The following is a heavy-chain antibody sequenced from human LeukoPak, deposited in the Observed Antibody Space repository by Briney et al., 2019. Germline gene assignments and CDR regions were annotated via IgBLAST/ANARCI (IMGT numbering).Heavy chain of an antibody. CDR2: ISYSGANS. V-gene: IGHV3-23*01. CDR1: GFTFSGSA. D-gene: IGHD5-24*01. J-gene: IGHJ3*02. CDR3: ARQVSQERAFDI. Sequence: GGSLRLSCAASGFTFSGSAMSWVRQAPGEGLECVSLISYSGANSYYTDSVRGRFTISRDNSKDTLFLQMNSLRAEDTAIYYCARQVSQERAFDIWGQGTMVTVSS.